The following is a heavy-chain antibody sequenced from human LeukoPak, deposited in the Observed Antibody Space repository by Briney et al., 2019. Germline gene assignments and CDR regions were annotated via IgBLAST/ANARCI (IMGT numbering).Heavy chain of an antibody. V-gene: IGHV4-30-4*01. CDR3: ASNYGSGSYHYFDY. CDR1: GGSISSGDYY. CDR2: ICYSGST. Sequence: SETLSLTCTVSGGSISSGDYYWIWIRPPPGKGLEWIGYICYSGSTYYNPSLKVRVTVSVATSKYQFSLKISSVTAADTAVYYCASNYGSGSYHYFDYWGQGTLVTVSS. D-gene: IGHD3-10*01. J-gene: IGHJ4*02.